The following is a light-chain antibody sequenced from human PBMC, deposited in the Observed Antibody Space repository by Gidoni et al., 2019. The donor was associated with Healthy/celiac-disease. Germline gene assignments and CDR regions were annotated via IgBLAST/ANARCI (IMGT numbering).Light chain of an antibody. J-gene: IGLJ2*01. CDR3: CSYAGTVV. V-gene: IGLV2-23*01. CDR1: SSDVGSYHL. Sequence: QSALTQPASVSGSPGPSITISCTGTSSDVGSYHLVSWYQQHPGKAPNLMIYEGSKRPSGVSNRFSGSKSGNTASLTISGLQAEDEADYYCCSYAGTVVFGGGTKLTVL. CDR2: EGS.